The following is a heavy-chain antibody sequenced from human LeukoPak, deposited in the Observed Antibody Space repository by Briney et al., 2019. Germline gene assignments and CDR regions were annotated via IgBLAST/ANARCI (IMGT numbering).Heavy chain of an antibody. CDR1: GYTLTELS. Sequence: ASVKVSCKXSGYTLTELSMHWVRQAPGKGLEWMGGFDPEDGETIYAQKFQGRVTMTEDTSTDTAYMELGILRSEETAVYYCATXXXQGGSTLXXGYYYXXYMDVWGXGTTVTVSS. V-gene: IGHV1-24*01. CDR2: FDPEDGET. J-gene: IGHJ6*03. CDR3: ATXXXQGGSTLXXGYYYXXYMDV. D-gene: IGHD1-26*01.